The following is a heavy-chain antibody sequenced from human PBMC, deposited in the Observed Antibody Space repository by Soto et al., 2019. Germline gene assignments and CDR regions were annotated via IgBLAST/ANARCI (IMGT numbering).Heavy chain of an antibody. CDR2: IYYSGST. CDR3: ARGGTEGITIFGEYYYMDV. CDR1: GGSISSYY. Sequence: SETLSLTCTVSGGSISSYYWSWIRQPPGKGLEWIGYIYYSGSTNYNPSLKSRVTISVDTSKNQFSLKLSSVTAADTAVYYCARGGTEGITIFGEYYYMDVWGKGTTVTVSS. D-gene: IGHD3-3*01. V-gene: IGHV4-59*01. J-gene: IGHJ6*03.